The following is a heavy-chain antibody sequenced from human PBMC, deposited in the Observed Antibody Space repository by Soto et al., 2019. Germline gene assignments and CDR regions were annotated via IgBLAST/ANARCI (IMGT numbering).Heavy chain of an antibody. J-gene: IGHJ4*02. CDR2: INPNSGGT. CDR3: ARDFPHYDYVWGSYRPYYFDY. CDR1: GYTFTGYY. D-gene: IGHD3-16*02. Sequence: ASVKVSCKASGYTFTGYYMRWVRQATGQGLEWMGWINPNSGGTNYAQKFQGRVTMTRDTSISTAYMELSRLRSDDTAVYYCARDFPHYDYVWGSYRPYYFDYWGQGTLVTVSS. V-gene: IGHV1-2*02.